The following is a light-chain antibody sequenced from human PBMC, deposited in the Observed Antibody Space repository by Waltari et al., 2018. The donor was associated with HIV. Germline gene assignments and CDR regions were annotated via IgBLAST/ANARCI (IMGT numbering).Light chain of an antibody. J-gene: IGLJ2*01. CDR3: QAADNSGTIVI. CDR2: KDS. CDR1: ALPNQF. Sequence: SYEVTQPPSVSVSPGQTARITCSGAALPNQFLYWYRQKPGQAPVLVMYKDSERPSGIPERFSGSSSGTTVTLTISGVQAEDEADYYCQAADNSGTIVIFGGGTKLAVL. V-gene: IGLV3-25*03.